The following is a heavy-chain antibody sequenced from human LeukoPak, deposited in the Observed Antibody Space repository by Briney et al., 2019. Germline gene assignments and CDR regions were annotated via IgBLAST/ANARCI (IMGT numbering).Heavy chain of an antibody. CDR3: ARGYYDSSGYDC. CDR1: GGSFSGYY. V-gene: IGHV4-34*01. D-gene: IGHD3-22*01. CDR2: INHSGST. J-gene: IGHJ4*02. Sequence: KPSETLSLTCAVYGGSFSGYYWSWIRQPPGKGLEWIGEINHSGSTNYNPSLKSRVTISVDTSKNQFSLKLSSVTAADTAVYYCARGYYDSSGYDCWGQGTLVTVSS.